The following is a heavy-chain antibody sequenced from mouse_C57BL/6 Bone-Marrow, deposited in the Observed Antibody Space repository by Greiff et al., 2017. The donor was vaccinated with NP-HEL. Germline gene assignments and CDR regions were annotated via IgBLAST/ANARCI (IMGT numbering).Heavy chain of an antibody. CDR1: GFSFNTYA. CDR3: VRSRTRLAMDY. V-gene: IGHV10-1*01. CDR2: IRSKSNNYAT. Sequence: EVKLVESGGGLVQPKGSLKLSCAASGFSFNTYAMNWVRQAPGKGLEWVARIRSKSNNYATYYADSVKDRFTISRDDSESMLYLQMNNLKAEDTAMYYCVRSRTRLAMDYWGQGTSVTVSS. J-gene: IGHJ4*01.